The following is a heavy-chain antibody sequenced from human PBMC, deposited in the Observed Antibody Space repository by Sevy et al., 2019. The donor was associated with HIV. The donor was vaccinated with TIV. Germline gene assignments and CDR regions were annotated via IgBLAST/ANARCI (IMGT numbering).Heavy chain of an antibody. J-gene: IGHJ4*02. Sequence: GGSLRLSCAVSGFTINSYAVNWVRQAPGKGLGWVGRIKSKTDGGTTDYAAPVKGRFTISRDDSKNTLYLQMNSLKTEDTAVYYCTTDPHSSGWSWWGQGTLVTVSS. V-gene: IGHV3-15*07. CDR3: TTDPHSSGWSW. CDR1: GFTINSYA. D-gene: IGHD6-19*01. CDR2: IKSKTDGGTT.